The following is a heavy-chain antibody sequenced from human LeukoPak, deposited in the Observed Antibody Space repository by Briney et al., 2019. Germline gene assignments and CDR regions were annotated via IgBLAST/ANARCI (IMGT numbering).Heavy chain of an antibody. V-gene: IGHV3-23*01. J-gene: IGHJ4*02. CDR3: AKPRTTGLGWAQFDY. CDR2: FDGNGPNT. CDR1: GFTFSSFA. Sequence: GGSLRLSCAASGFTFSSFAMTWVRQAPGKGLEWVSGFDGNGPNTYYADSVRGRWTISRDNSRNTLYLEMNSLRPEDTAIYYCAKPRTTGLGWAQFDYWGQGSLVTVSS. D-gene: IGHD2-8*02.